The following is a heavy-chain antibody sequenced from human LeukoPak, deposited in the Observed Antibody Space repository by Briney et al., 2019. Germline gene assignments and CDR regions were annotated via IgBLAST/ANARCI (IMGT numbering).Heavy chain of an antibody. D-gene: IGHD5-18*01. CDR1: GFTFSSYS. V-gene: IGHV3-21*01. CDR2: ISSSSSYI. CDR3: ATGGDTAMVLDAFDI. J-gene: IGHJ3*02. Sequence: GGSLRLPCAASGFTFSSYSMNWVRQAPGKGLEWVSSISSSSSYIYYADSVKGRFTISRDNAKNSLYLQMNSLRAEDTAVYYCATGGDTAMVLDAFDIWGQGTMVTVSS.